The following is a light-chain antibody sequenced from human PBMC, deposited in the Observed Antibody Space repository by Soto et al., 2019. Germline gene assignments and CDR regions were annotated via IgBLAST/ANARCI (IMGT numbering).Light chain of an antibody. J-gene: IGKJ1*01. CDR2: AAS. CDR1: QGIRND. V-gene: IGKV1-6*01. CDR3: LQDYNYPRT. Sequence: AIQMTQSPSSLSASVGDRVTITCRARQGIRNDLGWYQQKPGTAPKLLIYAASSLQSGVPSRFSGSGSGTDFTLTISSLQPEDFATYYCLQDYNYPRTFGQGTKVEIK.